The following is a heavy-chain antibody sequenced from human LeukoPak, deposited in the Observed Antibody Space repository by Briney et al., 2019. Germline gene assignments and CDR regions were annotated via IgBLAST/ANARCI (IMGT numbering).Heavy chain of an antibody. CDR2: INPSDDST. D-gene: IGHD3-22*01. Sequence: ASVKVSCKASGYTFASYYMHWVRQAPGQGLEWMGIINPSDDSTSYAQEFQGRVTMTRDTSTSTVYMELSSLRSEDTAVYYCARDTGLYYDSSGSTLYFDYWGQGTLVTVSS. CDR1: GYTFASYY. CDR3: ARDTGLYYDSSGSTLYFDY. V-gene: IGHV1-46*01. J-gene: IGHJ4*02.